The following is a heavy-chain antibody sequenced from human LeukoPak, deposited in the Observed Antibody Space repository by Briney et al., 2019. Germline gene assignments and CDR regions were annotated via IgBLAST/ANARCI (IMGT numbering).Heavy chain of an antibody. D-gene: IGHD3-22*01. J-gene: IGHJ5*02. V-gene: IGHV4-34*01. Sequence: SETLSLTCAVYVGSFSGYYWSWIRQPPGKGLEWIGEINHSGNTNHNPSLKSRVTMSVDPSTNQFSLKLNSVTAADTAVYYCARVNYFDGSGCYWWFDPWGQGTLVTVSS. CDR1: VGSFSGYY. CDR3: ARVNYFDGSGCYWWFDP. CDR2: INHSGNT.